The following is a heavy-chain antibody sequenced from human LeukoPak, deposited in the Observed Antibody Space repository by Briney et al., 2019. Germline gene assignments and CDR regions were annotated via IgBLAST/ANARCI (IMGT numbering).Heavy chain of an antibody. CDR2: ISYDGSNK. J-gene: IGHJ4*02. V-gene: IGHV3-30*04. D-gene: IGHD5-12*01. CDR1: GFTFSSYA. Sequence: GGSLRLSCAASGFTFSSYAMHWVRQAPGKGLEWVAVISYDGSNKYYADSVKGRFTISRDNSKNTVYLQMNRLRGEDTAVYYCAKDGFRSHIVATGRGLLSYWGQGTLVTVSS. CDR3: AKDGFRSHIVATGRGLLSY.